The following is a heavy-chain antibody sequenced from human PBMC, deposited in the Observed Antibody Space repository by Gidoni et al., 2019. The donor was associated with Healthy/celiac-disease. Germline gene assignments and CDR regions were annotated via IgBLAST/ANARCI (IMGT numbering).Heavy chain of an antibody. CDR3: ARGGAAAAPRPGPEDY. D-gene: IGHD6-13*01. J-gene: IGHJ4*02. CDR1: GGSFSGYY. Sequence: QVQLQQWGAGLLKPSETLSLTCAAYGGSFSGYYWSWIRQPPGKGLEWIGEINHSGSTNYNPSLKSRVTISVDTSKNQFSLKLSSVTAADTAVYYCARGGAAAAPRPGPEDYWGQGTLVTVSS. V-gene: IGHV4-34*01. CDR2: INHSGST.